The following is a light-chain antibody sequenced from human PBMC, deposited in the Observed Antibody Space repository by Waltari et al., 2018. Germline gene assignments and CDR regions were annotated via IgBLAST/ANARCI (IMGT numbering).Light chain of an antibody. CDR2: EVF. V-gene: IGLV2-23*02. CDR1: TSGAGSYDL. Sequence: QSALTQPASVSGTPGQSLTISCSGTTSGAGSYDLVSWYQQHPGEAPKLLICEVFKRPPDTSSRFSGAKSGSTASLTISGLQPEDEADYYCCSYAGRGTYVFGSGTKVTVL. CDR3: CSYAGRGTYV. J-gene: IGLJ1*01.